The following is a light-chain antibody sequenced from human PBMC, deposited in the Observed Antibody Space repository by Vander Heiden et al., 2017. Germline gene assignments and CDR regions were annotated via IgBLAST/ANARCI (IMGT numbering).Light chain of an antibody. CDR3: AAWDDSLNGYV. J-gene: IGLJ1*01. Sequence: QSVLTQAPSASGTPGQRVTISCSGSSSNIGSNTVNWYQQLPGTAPKLRIYSNNQRPSGVPDRFSGSKSGTSASLAISGLQSEDEADYYCAAWDDSLNGYVCGTGTKVTVL. CDR1: SSNIGSNT. V-gene: IGLV1-44*01. CDR2: SNN.